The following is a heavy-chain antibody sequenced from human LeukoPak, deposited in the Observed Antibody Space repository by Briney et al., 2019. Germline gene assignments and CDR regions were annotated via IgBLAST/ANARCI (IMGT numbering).Heavy chain of an antibody. D-gene: IGHD5-18*01. J-gene: IGHJ4*02. Sequence: GGSLRLSCAASGFTFSAYWMHWVRQAPGKGLVWVSEINSDGSRTNYADSVKGRFTVSRDNSKNTLYLQMNSLRAEDTAVFYCAKDRRGYTYNFDYWGQGTLVTVSS. CDR3: AKDRRGYTYNFDY. CDR2: INSDGSRT. V-gene: IGHV3-74*01. CDR1: GFTFSAYW.